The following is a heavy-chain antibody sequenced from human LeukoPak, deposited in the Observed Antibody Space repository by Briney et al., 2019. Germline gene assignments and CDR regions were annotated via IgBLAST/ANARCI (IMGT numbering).Heavy chain of an antibody. CDR1: VYTFIIYG. CDR3: ARDVDSTMVLFDY. CDR2: VSGYSGNT. D-gene: IGHD5-18*01. V-gene: IGHV1-18*01. J-gene: IGHJ4*02. Sequence: ASVNVSFTSSVYTFIIYGISWVRQAPGQGREWMGWVSGYSGNTKYAQKVHDRVTMTTDTSTSTAYMELRSLRSDDTAVYYCARDVDSTMVLFDYWGQGTLVTVSS.